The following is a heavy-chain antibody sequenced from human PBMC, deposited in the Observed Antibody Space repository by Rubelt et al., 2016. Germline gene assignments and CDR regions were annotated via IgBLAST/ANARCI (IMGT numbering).Heavy chain of an antibody. CDR2: ISAYNGNT. D-gene: IGHD3-16*02. CDR3: ARVMITFGGVIEVGWFDP. CDR1: GYTFTSYG. Sequence: QVQLVQSGAEVKKPGASVKVSCKASGYTFTSYGISWVRQAPGQGLEWMGWISAYNGNTNYAQKLQGRVTMTTDTSTRTAYMGLRSLRSDDTAVYYCARVMITFGGVIEVGWFDPWGQGTLVTVSS. V-gene: IGHV1-18*01. J-gene: IGHJ5*02.